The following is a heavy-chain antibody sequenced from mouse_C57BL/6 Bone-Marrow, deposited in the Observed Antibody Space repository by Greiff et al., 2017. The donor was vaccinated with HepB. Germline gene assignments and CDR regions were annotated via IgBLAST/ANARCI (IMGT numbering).Heavy chain of an antibody. CDR2: ISYDGSN. J-gene: IGHJ1*03. Sequence: EVQRVESGPGLVKPSQSLSLTCSVTGYSITSGYYWNWIRQFPGNKLEWMGYISYDGSNNYNPSLKNRISITRDTSKNQFFLKLNSLTTEDTATYYCARRFLYYGNYDWYFDVWGTGTTVTVSS. D-gene: IGHD2-1*01. CDR3: ARRFLYYGNYDWYFDV. V-gene: IGHV3-6*01. CDR1: GYSITSGYY.